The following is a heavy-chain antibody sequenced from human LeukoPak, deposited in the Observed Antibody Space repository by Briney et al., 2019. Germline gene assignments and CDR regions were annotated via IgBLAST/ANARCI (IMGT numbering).Heavy chain of an antibody. CDR3: ARVVSERIQLWSTYYFDY. CDR2: INHSGST. J-gene: IGHJ4*02. CDR1: GGSFSGYY. D-gene: IGHD5-18*01. Sequence: SETLSLTCAVYGGSFSGYYWSWIRQPPGKGLEWIGEINHSGSTNYNPSLKSRVTISVVTSKNQFSLKLSSVTAADTAVYYCARVVSERIQLWSTYYFDYWGQGTLVTVSS. V-gene: IGHV4-34*01.